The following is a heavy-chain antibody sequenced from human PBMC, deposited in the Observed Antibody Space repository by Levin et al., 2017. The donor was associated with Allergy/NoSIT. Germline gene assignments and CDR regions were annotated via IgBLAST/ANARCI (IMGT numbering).Heavy chain of an antibody. V-gene: IGHV3-74*01. Sequence: PGGSLRLSCVGSGFTFSDYWIHWVRQVPGKGLLWVSRIHSDGSSISYADSVKGRFTVSRDNDKNTVYLEISSLSAEDTAVYYCARGRAGISNDAFDLWGQGTFVTVSS. CDR1: GFTFSDYW. CDR3: ARGRAGISNDAFDL. CDR2: IHSDGSSI. J-gene: IGHJ3*01. D-gene: IGHD4-11*01.